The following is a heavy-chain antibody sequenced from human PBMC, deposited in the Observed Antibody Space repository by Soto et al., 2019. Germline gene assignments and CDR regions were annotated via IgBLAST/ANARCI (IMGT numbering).Heavy chain of an antibody. CDR2: IYPSDSDI. V-gene: IGHV5-51*01. J-gene: IGHJ6*02. Sequence: KVSCKASGYTFTSYDINWVRQATGQGFEWMGIIYPSDSDIRYSPSFQGQVTISADKSISTAYLQWTSLKTSDTAMYYCARVPSVVTPGNDYFGLDVWGQGTTVTVSS. D-gene: IGHD3-16*01. CDR1: GYTFTSYD. CDR3: ARVPSVVTPGNDYFGLDV.